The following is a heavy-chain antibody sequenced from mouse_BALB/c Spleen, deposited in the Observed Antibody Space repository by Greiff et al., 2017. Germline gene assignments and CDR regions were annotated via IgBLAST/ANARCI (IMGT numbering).Heavy chain of an antibody. V-gene: IGHV1-63*02. CDR1: GYTFTNYW. CDR3: ARGIKTYYYAMEY. J-gene: IGHJ4*01. Sequence: GQRVESGAELVRPGTSVKISCKASGYTFTNYWLGWVKQRPGHGLEWIGDIYPGGGYTNYNEKFKGKATLTADTSSSTDYMQLSSLTSEDSAVYFCARGIKTYYYAMEYWGQGTSVTVS. D-gene: IGHD2-4*01. CDR2: IYPGGGYT.